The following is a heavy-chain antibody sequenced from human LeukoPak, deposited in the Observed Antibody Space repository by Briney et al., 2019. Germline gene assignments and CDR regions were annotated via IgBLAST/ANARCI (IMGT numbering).Heavy chain of an antibody. CDR1: GGSISSSSYY. V-gene: IGHV3-74*01. CDR3: AILAAAGTADY. J-gene: IGHJ4*02. Sequence: ETLSLTCTVSGGSISSSSYYWGWIRQPPGKGLEWVSRINSDGSSTSYADSVKGRFTISRDNAKNTLSLQMNSLRAEDTAFYYCAILAAAGTADYWGQGTLVTVSS. CDR2: INSDGSST. D-gene: IGHD6-13*01.